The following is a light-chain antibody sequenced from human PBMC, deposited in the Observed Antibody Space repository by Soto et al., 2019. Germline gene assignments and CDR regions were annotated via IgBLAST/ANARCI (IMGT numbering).Light chain of an antibody. CDR2: AAS. Sequence: AIRVTQSPSSFSASTGDRVTITCRASQGISSYLAWYQQKPGKAPKLLIYAASTLQSGVPSRFSGSGSGTVYTLTIGSLQPEDFATYYCQQSFNIPRTFGQGTKVDIK. CDR3: QQSFNIPRT. J-gene: IGKJ1*01. CDR1: QGISSY. V-gene: IGKV1-8*01.